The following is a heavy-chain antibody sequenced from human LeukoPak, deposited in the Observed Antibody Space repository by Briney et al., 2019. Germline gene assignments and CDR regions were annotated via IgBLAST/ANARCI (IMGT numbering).Heavy chain of an antibody. V-gene: IGHV4-59*12. CDR3: ARDFNYDSSGYYYRGGAFDI. Sequence: SETLSLTCTVSGGSISSYYWSWVRQPPGKGLEWIRYFYYSGSTNYNPSLKSRVTISVDTSKNQFSLKLSSVTAADTAVYHCARDFNYDSSGYYYRGGAFDIWGQGTMVTVSS. CDR2: FYYSGST. J-gene: IGHJ3*02. D-gene: IGHD3-22*01. CDR1: GGSISSYY.